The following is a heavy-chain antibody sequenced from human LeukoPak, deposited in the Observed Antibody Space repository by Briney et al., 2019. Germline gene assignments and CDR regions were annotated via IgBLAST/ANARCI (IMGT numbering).Heavy chain of an antibody. CDR3: ARDLYVGAVAFLY. CDR1: GYTFIAYY. J-gene: IGHJ4*02. V-gene: IGHV1-2*02. Sequence: ASVKVSCKASGYTFIAYYMHWVRQAPGQGLEWMGWINPNSGGTNYAQKFQGRVTMTRDTSVSTAYMELSALRSDDTAVYYCARDLYVGAVAFLYWGQGTLVTVSS. D-gene: IGHD6-19*01. CDR2: INPNSGGT.